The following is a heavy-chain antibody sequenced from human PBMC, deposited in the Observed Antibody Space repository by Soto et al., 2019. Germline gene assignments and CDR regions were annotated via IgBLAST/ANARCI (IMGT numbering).Heavy chain of an antibody. J-gene: IGHJ5*02. D-gene: IGHD2-15*01. CDR1: GFTFSSYG. V-gene: IGHV3-33*01. CDR2: IWYDGSNK. Sequence: QVQLVESGGGVVQPGRSLRLSCAASGFTFSSYGMHWVRQAPGKGLEWVAVIWYDGSNKYYADSVKGRFTISRDNSKKTLYLQRSSLRAEDTAVYYCARDRSGGDLLGYCSGGSCFYWFDPWGQGTLVTVSS. CDR3: ARDRSGGDLLGYCSGGSCFYWFDP.